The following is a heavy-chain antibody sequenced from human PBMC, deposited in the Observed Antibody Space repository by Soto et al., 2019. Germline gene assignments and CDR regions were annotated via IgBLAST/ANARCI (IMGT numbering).Heavy chain of an antibody. D-gene: IGHD3-3*01. CDR3: AREGLYDFWSGYYSVSFDY. CDR1: GYTFTSYG. Sequence: QVQLVQSGAEVKKPGASVKVSCKASGYTFTSYGISWVRQAPGQGLEWMGWISAYNGNTNYAQKLQGRVTMTTDTSTSTAYMVLRSVRSDDTAVYYCAREGLYDFWSGYYSVSFDYWGQGTLVTVSS. J-gene: IGHJ4*02. CDR2: ISAYNGNT. V-gene: IGHV1-18*01.